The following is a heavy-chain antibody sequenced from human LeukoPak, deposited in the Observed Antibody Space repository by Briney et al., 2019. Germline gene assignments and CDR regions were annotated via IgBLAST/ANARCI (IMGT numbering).Heavy chain of an antibody. J-gene: IGHJ4*02. Sequence: GGSLRLSCAAPGFTFSNYWMHWVRQAPGEGLVWVSRINSDGSSTSYADSVKGRFTISRDNARNTLYLQMNSLRAEDTAVYYCARVSSGSGSYYNDWGQGTLVTVSS. CDR2: INSDGSST. CDR3: ARVSSGSGSYYND. CDR1: GFTFSNYW. D-gene: IGHD3-10*01. V-gene: IGHV3-74*01.